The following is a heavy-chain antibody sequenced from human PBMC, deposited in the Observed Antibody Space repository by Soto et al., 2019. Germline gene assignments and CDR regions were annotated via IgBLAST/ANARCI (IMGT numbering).Heavy chain of an antibody. CDR3: ARDSVRGYYDSSGYSTALDY. J-gene: IGHJ4*02. D-gene: IGHD3-22*01. Sequence: GGSLRLSCAASGFTFTGYWMSWVRQAPGKGLEWVANIKHDGSEKYYVDSVKDRFTISRDNAKNSLYLQMNSLRAEDTAVYYCARDSVRGYYDSSGYSTALDYWGQGTLVTVSS. V-gene: IGHV3-7*01. CDR2: IKHDGSEK. CDR1: GFTFTGYW.